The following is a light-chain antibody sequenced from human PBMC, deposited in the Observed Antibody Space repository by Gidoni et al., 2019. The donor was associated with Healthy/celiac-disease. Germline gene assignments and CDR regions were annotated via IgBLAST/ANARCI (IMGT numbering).Light chain of an antibody. CDR2: AAS. V-gene: IGKV1-39*01. CDR3: QQSYSTLLT. CDR1: QSISSY. J-gene: IGKJ4*01. Sequence: DIQMTQSPSSLSASVGDRVTITCRASQSISSYLNWYQQKPGKAPKLLIYAASSLQSGVPSRFSGSGSGTDFTLTISSLQPEDFATYYCQQSYSTLLTCGGETKVEIK.